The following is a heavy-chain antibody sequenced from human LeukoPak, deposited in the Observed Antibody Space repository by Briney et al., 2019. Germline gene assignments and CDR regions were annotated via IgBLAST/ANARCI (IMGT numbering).Heavy chain of an antibody. D-gene: IGHD1-26*01. Sequence: SETLSLTCAVYGGSLSGYTWSGIRQPPGKGLEWIGEINHSGSTNYNPSLKRRVTISVDASKNQFSLKLSSVTAADTAVYYCPRVGMVGPVYYWGQVTLVTVSS. CDR3: PRVGMVGPVYY. CDR1: GGSLSGYT. J-gene: IGHJ4*02. CDR2: INHSGST. V-gene: IGHV4-34*01.